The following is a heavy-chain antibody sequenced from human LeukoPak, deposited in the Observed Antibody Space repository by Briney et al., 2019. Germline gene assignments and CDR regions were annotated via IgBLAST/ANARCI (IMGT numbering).Heavy chain of an antibody. D-gene: IGHD4-11*01. CDR2: IYSGGST. J-gene: IGHJ4*02. CDR1: GFTVSSNY. Sequence: PGGSLRLSCAASGFTVSSNYMSWVRQAPGKGLEWVSVIYSGGSTYYADSVKGRFTISRDNSKNTLYLQMNSLRAEDTAVYYCARVKYSSGGHYFDYWGQGTPVTVSS. V-gene: IGHV3-66*01. CDR3: ARVKYSSGGHYFDY.